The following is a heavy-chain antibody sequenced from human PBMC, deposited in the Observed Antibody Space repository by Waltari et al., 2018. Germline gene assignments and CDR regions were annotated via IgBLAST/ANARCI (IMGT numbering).Heavy chain of an antibody. J-gene: IGHJ3*01. CDR1: GGSMSNNY. V-gene: IGHV4-4*07. Sequence: QVQLQESGPGLVKPSETLSLTCPVSGGSMSNNYWNWTRQPAGKGLEYIGRVFTSGRTNYNPSLNSRVTMSIDTSKGQFSLELTSVTAADTAIYYCARAQERRDAFDFWGKGTMVTVSS. CDR3: ARAQERRDAFDF. D-gene: IGHD1-1*01. CDR2: VFTSGRT.